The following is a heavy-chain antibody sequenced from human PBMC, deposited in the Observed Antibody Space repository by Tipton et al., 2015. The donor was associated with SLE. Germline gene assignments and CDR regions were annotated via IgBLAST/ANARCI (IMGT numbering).Heavy chain of an antibody. CDR1: GHSISSGFY. J-gene: IGHJ4*02. V-gene: IGHV4-38-2*01. Sequence: TLSLTCSVSGHSISSGFYWGWIRQSPGKGLEWIGNFYHRGTTYYNPSLKSRVTISADTYKNHLSLKLTSVTAADTAVYFCARSSSVRTLLWPTFAYWGQGTLVTVSS. CDR3: ARSSSVRTLLWPTFAY. D-gene: IGHD2/OR15-2a*01. CDR2: FYHRGTT.